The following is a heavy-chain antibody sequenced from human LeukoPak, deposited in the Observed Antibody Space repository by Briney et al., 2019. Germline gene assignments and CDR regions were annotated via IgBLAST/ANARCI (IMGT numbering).Heavy chain of an antibody. D-gene: IGHD3-22*01. J-gene: IGHJ4*02. CDR1: GFTFSNFA. V-gene: IGHV3-23*01. Sequence: SGGSLRLSRAASGFTFSNFAMSWVRQAPGKGLEWVSAISGSGGSTYYADSVKGRFTISRDNSKNTLYLQMNSLRAEDTAVYYCAKDGPHYDSSGEAVPFDYWGQGTLVTVSS. CDR2: ISGSGGST. CDR3: AKDGPHYDSSGEAVPFDY.